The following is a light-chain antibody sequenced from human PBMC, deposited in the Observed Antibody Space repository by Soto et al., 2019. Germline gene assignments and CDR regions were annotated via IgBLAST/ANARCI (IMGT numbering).Light chain of an antibody. V-gene: IGLV1-47*01. CDR2: RNN. J-gene: IGLJ1*01. CDR1: SSNIGSNY. Sequence: QSVLTQPPSASGTPGQRVTISCSGSSSNIGSNYVYWYPQLPGTAPKLLIYRNNQPPSGVPDRFSGSKSGTSASLAISGLRSEDEADYYCAAWDDSLSGPNVFGTGTKVTVL. CDR3: AAWDDSLSGPNV.